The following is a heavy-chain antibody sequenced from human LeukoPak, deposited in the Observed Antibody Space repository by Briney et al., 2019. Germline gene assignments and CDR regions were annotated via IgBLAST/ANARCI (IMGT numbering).Heavy chain of an antibody. Sequence: SETLSLTCTVSGGSVRYYYWTWIRQPAGKGLEWIGRIYTSGSTNYNPSLKSRVTISVDTSKNQFSLKLSSVTAADTAVYYCARVGGSYENWFDPWGQGTLVTVSS. J-gene: IGHJ5*02. CDR1: GGSVRYYY. V-gene: IGHV4-4*07. CDR3: ARVGGSYENWFDP. D-gene: IGHD1-26*01. CDR2: IYTSGST.